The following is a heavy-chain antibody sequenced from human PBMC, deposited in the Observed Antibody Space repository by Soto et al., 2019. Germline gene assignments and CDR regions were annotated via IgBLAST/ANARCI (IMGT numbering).Heavy chain of an antibody. Sequence: GGSLRLSCAASGFTFSSYSMSWVRQAPGKGLEWVSAIGTAGETYYPGSVKGRFTISRENAKNSLYLQMNSLRAGDTAVYYCARSLSGYDSHDAFDIWGQGTMVTVSS. CDR1: GFTFSSYS. V-gene: IGHV3-13*01. CDR2: IGTAGET. J-gene: IGHJ3*02. CDR3: ARSLSGYDSHDAFDI. D-gene: IGHD5-12*01.